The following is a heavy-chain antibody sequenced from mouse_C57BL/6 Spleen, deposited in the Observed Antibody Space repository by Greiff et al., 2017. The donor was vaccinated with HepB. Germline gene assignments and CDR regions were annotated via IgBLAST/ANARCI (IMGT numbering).Heavy chain of an antibody. V-gene: IGHV5-9*01. Sequence: EVHLVESGGGLVKPGGSLKLSCAASGFTFSSYTMSWVRQTPEKRLEWVATISGGGGNTYYPDSVKGRFTISRDNAKNTLYLQMSSLRSEDTALYYCARRLLSWYFDVWGTGTTVTVSS. CDR3: ARRLLSWYFDV. CDR1: GFTFSSYT. CDR2: ISGGGGNT. J-gene: IGHJ1*03. D-gene: IGHD1-2*01.